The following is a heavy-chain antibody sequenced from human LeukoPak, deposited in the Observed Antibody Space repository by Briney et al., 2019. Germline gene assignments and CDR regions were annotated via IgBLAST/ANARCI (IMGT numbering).Heavy chain of an antibody. Sequence: GGSLRLSCAASGFTFSDYYMSWIHQAPGKGLKWVSYISSSGSTIYYADSVKGRFTISRDNAKNSLYLQMNSLRAEDTAVYYCARMDGEVGGQDPFDYWGQGTLVTVSS. J-gene: IGHJ4*02. D-gene: IGHD3-16*01. CDR2: ISSSGSTI. V-gene: IGHV3-11*01. CDR1: GFTFSDYY. CDR3: ARMDGEVGGQDPFDY.